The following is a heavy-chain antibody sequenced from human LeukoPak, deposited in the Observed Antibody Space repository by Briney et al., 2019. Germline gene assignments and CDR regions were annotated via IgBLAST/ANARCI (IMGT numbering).Heavy chain of an antibody. Sequence: ASVTVSCKASGYTFTSYDINWVRQATGQGLEWMGWMNPNSGNTGYAQKFQGRVTMTRNTSISTAYMELSSLRSEDTAVYYCARAAEPDYYGSGSYQDNWGQGTLVTVSS. CDR3: ARAAEPDYYGSGSYQDN. CDR1: GYTFTSYD. J-gene: IGHJ4*02. V-gene: IGHV1-8*01. CDR2: MNPNSGNT. D-gene: IGHD3-10*01.